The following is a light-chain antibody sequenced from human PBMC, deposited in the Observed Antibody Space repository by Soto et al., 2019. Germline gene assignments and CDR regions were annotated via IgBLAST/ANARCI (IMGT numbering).Light chain of an antibody. J-gene: IGLJ2*01. CDR3: SSYAGSTPVV. CDR2: EVS. V-gene: IGLV2-8*01. CDR1: SSDVGGYNY. Sequence: QSALTQPPSASGSPGQSVTISCTGTSSDVGGYNYVSWYQQYPGKAPKLMIYEVSKRPSGVPDRFSGSKSGNTASLTVSGLQAEDEADYYCSSYAGSTPVVFGGGTKVTVL.